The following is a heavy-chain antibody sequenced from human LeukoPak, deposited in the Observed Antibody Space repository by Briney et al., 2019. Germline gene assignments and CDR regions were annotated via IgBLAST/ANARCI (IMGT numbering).Heavy chain of an antibody. CDR3: ATAPYSSGPYYYGMDV. J-gene: IGHJ6*02. CDR1: GFTFSPYA. D-gene: IGHD6-19*01. Sequence: GGSLRLSCAASGFTFSPYALSWVRQAQGQGLEWLSSISGSDGSTFYADSVKGRFSISRDNSKNTLYLHMNSLRAEDTALYYCATAPYSSGPYYYGMDVWGHGTTVTVSS. V-gene: IGHV3-23*01. CDR2: ISGSDGST.